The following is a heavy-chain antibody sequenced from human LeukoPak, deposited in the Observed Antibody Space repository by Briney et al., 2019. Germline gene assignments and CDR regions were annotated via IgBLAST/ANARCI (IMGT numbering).Heavy chain of an antibody. J-gene: IGHJ4*02. CDR1: GFTVSSNY. V-gene: IGHV3-53*01. Sequence: GGSLRLSCAASGFTVSSNYISWVRQAPGKGLGWVSVIYSGGGTNYADSVKGRFTISRDNSKNTLYLQMNSLRAEDTAVYYCASPYYYASGSFDVWGQGTLVTVSS. D-gene: IGHD3-10*01. CDR2: IYSGGGT. CDR3: ASPYYYASGSFDV.